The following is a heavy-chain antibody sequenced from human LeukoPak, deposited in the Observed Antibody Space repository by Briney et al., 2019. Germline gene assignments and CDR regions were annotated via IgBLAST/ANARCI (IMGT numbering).Heavy chain of an antibody. CDR2: IYSSGST. Sequence: SQPLSLPCTVSGGSISSGSYYWSWIRLPAGEGLEWIGRIYSSGSTNYHPSLKSRVTISTDTTKNQFSLRLSSVTAAHTAVYYFAWMYNSGWYQDYWGQGTLVTVSS. V-gene: IGHV4-61*02. D-gene: IGHD6-19*01. CDR1: GGSISSGSYY. CDR3: AWMYNSGWYQDY. J-gene: IGHJ4*02.